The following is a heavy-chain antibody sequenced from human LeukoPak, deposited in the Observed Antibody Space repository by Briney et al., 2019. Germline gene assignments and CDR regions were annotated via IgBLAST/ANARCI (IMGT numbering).Heavy chain of an antibody. D-gene: IGHD6-19*01. V-gene: IGHV3-30*02. CDR2: IRYDGSNK. J-gene: IGHJ5*02. CDR1: GFTLSRYG. CDR3: AKAGSQWLVPEDNWFDP. Sequence: GGSLRLSCAASGFTLSRYGMHWVRQAPGKGLEWVAFIRYDGSNKYYADSVKGRFTISRDNSKNTLYLQMNSLRAEDTAVYYCAKAGSQWLVPEDNWFDPWGQGTLVTVSS.